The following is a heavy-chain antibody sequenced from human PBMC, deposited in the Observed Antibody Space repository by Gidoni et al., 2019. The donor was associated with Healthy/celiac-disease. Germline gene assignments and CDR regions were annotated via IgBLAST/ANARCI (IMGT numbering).Heavy chain of an antibody. D-gene: IGHD1-26*01. Sequence: QVQLQQWGAGLLKPSETLSLTCAVYGGSFSGYYWSWIRQPPGKGLEWIGEINHSGSTNYNPSLKSRVTISADTSKNQFSLKLSSVTAADTAVYYCARGQGVGATPLGAFDIWGQGTMVTVSS. V-gene: IGHV4-34*01. CDR2: INHSGST. CDR3: ARGQGVGATPLGAFDI. J-gene: IGHJ3*02. CDR1: GGSFSGYY.